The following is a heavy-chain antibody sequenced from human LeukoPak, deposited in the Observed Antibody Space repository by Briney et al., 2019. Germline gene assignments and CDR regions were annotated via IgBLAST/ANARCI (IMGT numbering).Heavy chain of an antibody. V-gene: IGHV3-33*01. J-gene: IGHJ5*02. CDR2: IWYDGSNK. CDR3: ARRRGDNWFDP. D-gene: IGHD3-10*01. CDR1: GFTFSSYG. Sequence: SLRLSCAASGFTFSSYGMHWVRQAPGKGLEWVAVIWYDGSNKYYADSVKGRFTISRDNSKNTLYLQMNSLRAEDTAVYYCARRRGDNWFDPWGQGTLVTVSS.